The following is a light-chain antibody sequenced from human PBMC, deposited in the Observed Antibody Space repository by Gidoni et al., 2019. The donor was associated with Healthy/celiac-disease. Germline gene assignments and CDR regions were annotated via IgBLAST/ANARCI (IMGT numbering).Light chain of an antibody. CDR2: GNS. J-gene: IGLJ3*02. V-gene: IGLV1-40*01. Sequence: QSVLTQPPSVSGAPGPRVTISCTGSSSTIGAGYDVHWYQQLPGTAPKLLIYGNSNRPSGVPDRFSGSKSGTSASLAITGLQAEDEADYYCQSYDSSLSGPWVFGGGTKLTVL. CDR3: QSYDSSLSGPWV. CDR1: SSTIGAGYD.